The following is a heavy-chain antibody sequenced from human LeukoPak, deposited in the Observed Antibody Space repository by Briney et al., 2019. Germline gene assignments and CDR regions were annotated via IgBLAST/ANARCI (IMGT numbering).Heavy chain of an antibody. J-gene: IGHJ4*02. CDR3: AKEVGYSYGYFDH. D-gene: IGHD5-18*01. Sequence: GGSLRLSCAASGFTFSSYGMSWFRQAPGKGLEWVSFIRYDGSNKYYADSVKGRFTISRDNSKNTLYLQVNSLRADDTGVYYCAKEVGYSYGYFDHRGQGSLVTVSS. V-gene: IGHV3-30*02. CDR2: IRYDGSNK. CDR1: GFTFSSYG.